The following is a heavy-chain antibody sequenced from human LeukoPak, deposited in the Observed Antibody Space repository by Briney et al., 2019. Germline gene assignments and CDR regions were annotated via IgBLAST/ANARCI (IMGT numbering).Heavy chain of an antibody. CDR3: ARGIAAAE. V-gene: IGHV3-30-3*01. Sequence: PGRSLRLSCAASGFTFSSYAMHWVRRAPGKGLEWVAVISYDGSNKYYADSVKGRFTISRDNSKNTLYLQMNSLRAEDTAVYYCARGIAAAEWGQGTLVTVSS. J-gene: IGHJ4*02. D-gene: IGHD6-13*01. CDR1: GFTFSSYA. CDR2: ISYDGSNK.